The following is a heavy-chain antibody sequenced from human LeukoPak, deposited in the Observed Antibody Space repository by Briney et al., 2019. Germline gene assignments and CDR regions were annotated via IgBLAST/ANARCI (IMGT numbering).Heavy chain of an antibody. CDR2: ISSSSSYI. CDR1: GFTFSSYW. J-gene: IGHJ3*02. Sequence: GGSLRLSCAASGFTFSSYWMSWVRQGPGKGLEWVSSISSSSSYIYYADSVKGRFTISRDNAKNSLYLQTNSLRAEDTAVYYCARVLRESMFVDAFDIWGQGTMVTVSS. CDR3: ARVLRESMFVDAFDI. D-gene: IGHD3-10*02. V-gene: IGHV3-21*01.